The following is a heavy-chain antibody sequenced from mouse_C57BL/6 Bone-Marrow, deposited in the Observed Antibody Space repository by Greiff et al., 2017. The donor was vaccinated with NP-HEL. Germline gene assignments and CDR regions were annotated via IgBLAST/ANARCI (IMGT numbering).Heavy chain of an antibody. J-gene: IGHJ3*01. CDR1: GFTFSSYG. V-gene: IGHV5-6*01. CDR2: ISSGGSYP. Sequence: EVKLVESGGDLVKPGGSLKLSCAASGFTFSSYGMSWVRQTPDKRLEWVATISSGGSYPYYPDSVKGRFTISRDNAKNTLYLQMSSLKSEDTAMYYCARHEGHYGGFAYWGQGTLVTVSA. D-gene: IGHD1-1*01. CDR3: ARHEGHYGGFAY.